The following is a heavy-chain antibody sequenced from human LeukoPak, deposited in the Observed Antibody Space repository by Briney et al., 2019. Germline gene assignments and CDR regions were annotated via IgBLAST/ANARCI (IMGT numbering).Heavy chain of an antibody. J-gene: IGHJ4*02. CDR1: GFARSTSGVG. D-gene: IGHD5-12*01. Sequence: SGPTLVKPTQTLTLTYSFFGFARSTSGVGVGWISQSPGKALEWLALIYWNDDKRYRPSLKGRLTITKDTSKNQVVLIMTNMDPVDTATYYCAHARAYSGYDFDYWGQGNLVTVSS. CDR3: AHARAYSGYDFDY. CDR2: IYWNDDK. V-gene: IGHV2-5*01.